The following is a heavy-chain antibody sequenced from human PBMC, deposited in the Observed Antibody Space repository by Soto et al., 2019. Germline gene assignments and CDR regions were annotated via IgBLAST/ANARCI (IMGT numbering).Heavy chain of an antibody. CDR1: GFTFSSYW. Sequence: EVQLVESGGGLVPPGGSLRLYCAGAGFTFSSYWMSWVRQAPGKGLEWVANIKQDGREKYYVDSVNGRFTISRDNAKNSRYLQMHSLRVEDTAVYYCAREKRANGYFEYWGQGTLVAVSP. D-gene: IGHD6-25*01. CDR2: IKQDGREK. CDR3: AREKRANGYFEY. V-gene: IGHV3-7*01. J-gene: IGHJ4*02.